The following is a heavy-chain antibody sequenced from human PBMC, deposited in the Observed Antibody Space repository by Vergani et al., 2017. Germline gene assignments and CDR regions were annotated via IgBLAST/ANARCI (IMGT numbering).Heavy chain of an antibody. Sequence: EVHLEESGGGLVQPGGSLRLSCAASGFTFGGYYMAWIRLAPGKGLDWLASIKRDGTETFYVDSVKGRFTISRDNAKTTLYLQMNSLRDEDRGVYYCARISGGSAPYLHYWGQGTLVTVAS. CDR3: ARISGGSAPYLHY. D-gene: IGHD2-15*01. CDR2: IKRDGTET. CDR1: GFTFGGYY. J-gene: IGHJ1*01. V-gene: IGHV3-7*01.